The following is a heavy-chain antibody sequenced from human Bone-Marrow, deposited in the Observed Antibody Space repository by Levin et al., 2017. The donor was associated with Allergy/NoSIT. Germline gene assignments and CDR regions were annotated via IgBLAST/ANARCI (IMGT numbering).Heavy chain of an antibody. V-gene: IGHV3-11*01. CDR3: ARDLVVVHLVLGWFDP. Sequence: GGSLRLSCVASGFTFGDYYMSWLRQAPGEGPEWLSSISGSGKTVHYAASVEGRFPISRDDANTPLLLQMDSLRVEDSAIYEWARDLVVVHLVLGWFDPWGLGTRVTVSS. J-gene: IGHJ5*01. D-gene: IGHD2-21*01. CDR2: ISGSGKTV. CDR1: GFTFGDYY.